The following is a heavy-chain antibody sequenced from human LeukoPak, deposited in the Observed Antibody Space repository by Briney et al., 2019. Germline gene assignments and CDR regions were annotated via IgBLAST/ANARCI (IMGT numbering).Heavy chain of an antibody. J-gene: IGHJ4*02. V-gene: IGHV4-59*08. CDR2: IYYSGST. D-gene: IGHD2-21*02. CDR3: ARGGYCGGDCYFYY. Sequence: SETLSLTCTVSGGSISSYYWSWIRQPPGKGLEWIGYIYYSGSTNYNPSLKSRVTISVDTSRNQFSLKLSSVTAADTAVYYCARGGYCGGDCYFYYWGQGTLVTVSS. CDR1: GGSISSYY.